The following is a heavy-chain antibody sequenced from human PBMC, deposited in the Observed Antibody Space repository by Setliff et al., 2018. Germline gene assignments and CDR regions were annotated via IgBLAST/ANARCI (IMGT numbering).Heavy chain of an antibody. J-gene: IGHJ6*02. CDR1: GFTFRIYW. CDR2: IKGDAH. V-gene: IGHV3-7*01. Sequence: PGGSLRLSCSASGFTFRIYWMSWVRQVPGKGLEWVANIKGDAHFYVDSVKGRVTISRDNAKNSLYLQMNSLRAEDTAVYYCVRDPGGGFPSYYGMDVWGQGTTVTVSS. D-gene: IGHD2-15*01. CDR3: VRDPGGGFPSYYGMDV.